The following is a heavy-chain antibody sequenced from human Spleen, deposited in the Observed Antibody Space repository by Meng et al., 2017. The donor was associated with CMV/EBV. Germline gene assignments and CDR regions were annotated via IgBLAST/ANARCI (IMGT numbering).Heavy chain of an antibody. V-gene: IGHV1-2*02. D-gene: IGHD2-21*01. Sequence: ASVKVSCKASGYTFNGYYMHWVRQAPGQGLEWMGWIKPGSGGTDDAQKFQGRITMTRDTSVSTAYMELSGLKFDDTAVYYCARGGEAPRYYFYPMDVWGQGTTVTVSS. J-gene: IGHJ6*02. CDR1: GYTFNGYY. CDR2: IKPGSGGT. CDR3: ARGGEAPRYYFYPMDV.